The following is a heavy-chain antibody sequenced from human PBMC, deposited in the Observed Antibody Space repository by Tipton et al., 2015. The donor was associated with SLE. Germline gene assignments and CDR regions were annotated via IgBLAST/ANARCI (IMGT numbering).Heavy chain of an antibody. CDR2: ISYSGST. J-gene: IGHJ4*02. CDR3: ARWVSGYADY. Sequence: TLSLTCTVSGGSIRRYYWGWSRQPPGKGLEWIGYISYSGSTNYNPSLQSRVTISEDTSKTQFSLKLSSVSAAETAVYYCARWVSGYADYWGQGTLVTVSS. CDR1: GGSIRRYY. D-gene: IGHD5-12*01. V-gene: IGHV4-59*01.